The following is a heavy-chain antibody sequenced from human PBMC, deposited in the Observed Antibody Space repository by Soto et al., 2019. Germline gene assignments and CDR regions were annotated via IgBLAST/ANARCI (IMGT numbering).Heavy chain of an antibody. CDR2: ITSNSDHI. Sequence: PGGSLRLSCAASGFMFSAYTMSWVRQAPGKGLEWLSSITSNSDHIDYADSVRGRFTVSRDSARKSLYLQMDSLGAEDTGVYYCATPYYYNHWGPGTLVTVSS. V-gene: IGHV3-21*01. J-gene: IGHJ4*02. CDR1: GFMFSAYT. CDR3: ATPYYYNH.